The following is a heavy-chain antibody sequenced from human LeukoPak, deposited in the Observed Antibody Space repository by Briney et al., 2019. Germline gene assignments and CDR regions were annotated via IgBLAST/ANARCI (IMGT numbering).Heavy chain of an antibody. Sequence: SETLSLTCTVSGGSISSYYWSWIRQPPGKGLEWIGYIYYSGSTNYNPSLKSRVTISVDTSKNQFSLKLSSVTAADTAVYYCARGLLDGYTHPAAFDIWGQGTMVTVSS. V-gene: IGHV4-59*01. J-gene: IGHJ3*02. CDR3: ARGLLDGYTHPAAFDI. CDR1: GGSISSYY. D-gene: IGHD5-24*01. CDR2: IYYSGST.